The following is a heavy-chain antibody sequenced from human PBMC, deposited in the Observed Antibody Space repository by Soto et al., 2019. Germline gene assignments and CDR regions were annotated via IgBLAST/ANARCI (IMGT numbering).Heavy chain of an antibody. CDR2: IYYSGST. V-gene: IGHV4-59*01. D-gene: IGHD5-12*01. Sequence: TSETLSLTCTVSVGSISSYYWSWIRQPPGKGLEWIGYIYYSGSTNYNPSLKSRVTISVDTSKNQFSLKLSSVTAADTAVYYCARSPAKMYNWFDPWGQGTLVTVSS. CDR3: ARSPAKMYNWFDP. J-gene: IGHJ5*02. CDR1: VGSISSYY.